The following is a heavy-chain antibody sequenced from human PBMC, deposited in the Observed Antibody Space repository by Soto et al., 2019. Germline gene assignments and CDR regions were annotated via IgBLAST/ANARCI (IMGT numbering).Heavy chain of an antibody. CDR1: GFSLTTSGVG. V-gene: IGHV2-5*02. CDR3: AHRRTRYTGNYGLFDY. J-gene: IGHJ4*02. Sequence: QITLKESGPTLVKPTQTLTLPCTFPGFSLTTSGVGVGWIRQPPGKALEWLAVIYWDDGKRYSPSLKSRVTIPKDTSKNQVVLTMTNMDPVDTATYYCAHRRTRYTGNYGLFDYLGQGTLVPVSS. D-gene: IGHD1-7*01. CDR2: IYWDDGK.